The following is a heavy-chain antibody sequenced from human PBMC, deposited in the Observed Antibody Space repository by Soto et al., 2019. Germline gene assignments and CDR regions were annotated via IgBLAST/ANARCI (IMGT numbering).Heavy chain of an antibody. CDR1: GFSLRGYS. V-gene: IGHV3-48*02. Sequence: EVQLVESGGGLVQPGGSLRLSCAASGFSLRGYSMSWVRQAPGTGLEGISYIKDFKSIHSDSVKGRFTISRDNDKNSIYLQMNSLGEDDTAVYYCARCAGYGDSGGYWGQGTLVTVSS. D-gene: IGHD4-17*01. J-gene: IGHJ4*02. CDR2: IKDFKSI. CDR3: ARCAGYGDSGGY.